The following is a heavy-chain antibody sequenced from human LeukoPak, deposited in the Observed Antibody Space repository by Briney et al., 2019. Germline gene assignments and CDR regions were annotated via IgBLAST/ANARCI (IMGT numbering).Heavy chain of an antibody. D-gene: IGHD5-12*01. CDR1: GFTFSNYA. CDR2: IGGSGGTT. J-gene: IGHJ4*02. Sequence: GGSLRLSCATSGFTFSNYAVSWVRQAPGQGLEWVSSIGGSGGTTYYADSVKGRFTISRDNSKNTLYLQMNSLRAEDTAVYYCAKDPYRASSGLVDYWGQGTLVTVSS. CDR3: AKDPYRASSGLVDY. V-gene: IGHV3-23*01.